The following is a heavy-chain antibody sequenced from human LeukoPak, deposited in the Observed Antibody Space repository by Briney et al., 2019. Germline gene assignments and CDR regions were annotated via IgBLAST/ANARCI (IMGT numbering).Heavy chain of an antibody. V-gene: IGHV1-2*02. D-gene: IGHD2-15*01. CDR1: GYTFTGYY. CDR2: INPNSGGT. CDR3: ERAICRGGSCYSNY. Sequence: ASVKVSCKASGYTFTGYYMHWVRQAPGQGLGWMGWINPNSGGTNYAQKFQGRVTMTRDTSISTAYMELSRLRSDDTAVYYCERAICRGGSCYSNYWGQGTLVTVSS. J-gene: IGHJ4*02.